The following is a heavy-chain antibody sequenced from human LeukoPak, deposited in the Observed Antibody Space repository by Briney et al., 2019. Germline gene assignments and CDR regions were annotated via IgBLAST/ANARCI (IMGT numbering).Heavy chain of an antibody. D-gene: IGHD1-26*01. CDR1: GGSNSGYY. CDR3: ARGLLVGNTGYYFDY. Sequence: PSETLSLTCSVSGGSNSGYYWSWIRQPPGKGLEWIGYIHYSGSTKYNPSLKSRVTLSEDTSMNQFSLTLSSVTAADTAVYYCARGLLVGNTGYYFDYWGQGTLVTVSS. V-gene: IGHV4-59*01. J-gene: IGHJ4*02. CDR2: IHYSGST.